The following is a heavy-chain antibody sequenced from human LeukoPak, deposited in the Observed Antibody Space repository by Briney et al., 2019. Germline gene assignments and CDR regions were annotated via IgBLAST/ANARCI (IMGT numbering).Heavy chain of an antibody. V-gene: IGHV3-48*03. CDR1: GFTFSSYE. D-gene: IGHD3-10*01. J-gene: IGHJ4*02. Sequence: GGSLRLSCAASGFTFSSYEMNWVRQAPGKGLDWVAYISSSGSTIYYADSVKGRFTISRDNAKNSLYLQMNSLRAEDTAVYYCARETKGFGESRFDYWGQGTLVTVSS. CDR2: ISSSGSTI. CDR3: ARETKGFGESRFDY.